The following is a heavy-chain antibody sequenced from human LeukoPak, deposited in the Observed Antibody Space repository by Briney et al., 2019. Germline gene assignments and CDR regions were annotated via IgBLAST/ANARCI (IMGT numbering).Heavy chain of an antibody. V-gene: IGHV1-2*02. CDR1: GYTFTGYY. CDR2: INPNSGGT. Sequence: GASVKVSCKASGYTFTGYYMHWVRQAPGQGLEWMGWINPNSGGTNYAQKFQGRVTMTRDTSISTAYMELSRLRSDDTAVYYCARAKRGGIVGANDAFDIWGQGTMVTVSS. CDR3: ARAKRGGIVGANDAFDI. J-gene: IGHJ3*02. D-gene: IGHD1-26*01.